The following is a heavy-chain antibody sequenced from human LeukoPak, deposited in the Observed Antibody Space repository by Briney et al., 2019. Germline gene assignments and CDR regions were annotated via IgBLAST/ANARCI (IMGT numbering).Heavy chain of an antibody. V-gene: IGHV4-4*02. Sequence: SETLSLTCAVSGGSISSSNWWSWVRQPPGKGLEWIGEIYHSGGTNYNPSLKSRVTISVDKSKNQFSLNLSSVTAADTAVYYCARLGDVVVLAPPGYTYGLFDYWGQGTLVTVSS. CDR2: IYHSGGT. CDR1: GGSISSSNW. D-gene: IGHD5-18*01. J-gene: IGHJ4*02. CDR3: ARLGDVVVLAPPGYTYGLFDY.